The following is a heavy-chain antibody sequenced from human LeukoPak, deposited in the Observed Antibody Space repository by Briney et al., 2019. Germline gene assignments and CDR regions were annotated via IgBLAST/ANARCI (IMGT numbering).Heavy chain of an antibody. D-gene: IGHD6-13*01. J-gene: IGHJ4*02. CDR3: ARGLAAAAIRGGY. V-gene: IGHV3-33*01. Sequence: GGSLRLSCAASGFTFSSYGMHWVRQAPGKGLEWVAVIWYDGSNKYYADSVKGRFTISRDNSKNTLYLQMNSLRAEDTAVYYCARGLAAAAIRGGYWGQGTLVTVSP. CDR2: IWYDGSNK. CDR1: GFTFSSYG.